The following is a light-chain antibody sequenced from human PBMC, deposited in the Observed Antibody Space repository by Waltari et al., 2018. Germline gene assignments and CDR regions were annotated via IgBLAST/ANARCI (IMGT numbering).Light chain of an antibody. CDR1: SSNIGSNP. V-gene: IGLV1-44*01. CDR2: STN. Sequence: QSVLTQPPSASGTPGLRVPISCSGSSSNIGSNPVNWYQQLPGTAPQFPIYSTNQLPYRVPDRFSGSKSGTSASLAISGLQSEDEADYYCATWDDSLNAAVFGGGTQLSVL. CDR3: ATWDDSLNAAV. J-gene: IGLJ7*01.